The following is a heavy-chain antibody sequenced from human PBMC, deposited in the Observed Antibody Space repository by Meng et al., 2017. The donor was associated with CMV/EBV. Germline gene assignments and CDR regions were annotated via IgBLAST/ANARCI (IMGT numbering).Heavy chain of an antibody. V-gene: IGHV4-34*01. CDR3: ARGSRRLPRFNWFDP. D-gene: IGHD3-3*01. CDR2: INHSGST. Sequence: QVQLLQWGAGLLKPSETLSLTCAVYGGAFSGYYWRWIRQPPGKGLEWIGEINHSGSTNYNPSLKSRVTISVDTSKNQFSLKLSSVTAADTAVYYCARGSRRLPRFNWFDPWGQGTLVTVSS. J-gene: IGHJ5*02. CDR1: GGAFSGYY.